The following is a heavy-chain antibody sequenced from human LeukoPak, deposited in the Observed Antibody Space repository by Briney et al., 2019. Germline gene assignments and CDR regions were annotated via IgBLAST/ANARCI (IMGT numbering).Heavy chain of an antibody. Sequence: GGSLRLSCAASGFTFSSYGMHWVRQAPGKGLEWVAFIRYDGSNKYYADSVKGRFTISRDNSKNTLYLQMNSLRAEDTAVYYCAKASSSGWYSVGFDYWGQGTLVTVSS. J-gene: IGHJ4*02. V-gene: IGHV3-30*02. D-gene: IGHD6-19*01. CDR3: AKASSSGWYSVGFDY. CDR1: GFTFSSYG. CDR2: IRYDGSNK.